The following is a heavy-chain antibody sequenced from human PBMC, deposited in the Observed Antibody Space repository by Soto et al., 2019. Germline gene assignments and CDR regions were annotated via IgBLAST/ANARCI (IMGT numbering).Heavy chain of an antibody. J-gene: IGHJ4*02. CDR3: ARSRAGTPYYFDY. CDR1: GGSFSGYY. Sequence: SETLSLTCAVYGGSFSGYYWSWIRQPPGKGLEWIGEINHSGSTNYNPSLKSRVTISVDTSKNQFSLKLSSVTAADTAVYYCARSRAGTPYYFDYWGQGTLVTVSS. CDR2: INHSGST. D-gene: IGHD1-7*01. V-gene: IGHV4-34*01.